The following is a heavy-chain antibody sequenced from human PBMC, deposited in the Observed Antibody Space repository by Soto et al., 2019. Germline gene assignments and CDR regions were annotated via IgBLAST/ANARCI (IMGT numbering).Heavy chain of an antibody. CDR2: INHSGST. CDR1: GESFSGYY. D-gene: IGHD6-13*01. Sequence: SETLSLTCAVYGESFSGYYWSWIRQPPGKGLEWIGEINHSGSTNYNPSLKSRVTISVDTSKNQFSLKLSSVTAADTAVYYCARWGAAAGSQGAYYYYGMDVWGQGTTVTVSS. V-gene: IGHV4-34*01. CDR3: ARWGAAAGSQGAYYYYGMDV. J-gene: IGHJ6*02.